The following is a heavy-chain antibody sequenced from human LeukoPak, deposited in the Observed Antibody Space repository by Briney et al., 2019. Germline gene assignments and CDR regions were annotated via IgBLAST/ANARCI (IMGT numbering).Heavy chain of an antibody. CDR1: GFTFSSYA. J-gene: IGHJ4*02. CDR3: AKQGRNYEVRDY. D-gene: IGHD1-7*01. CDR2: ISGGGGST. V-gene: IGHV3-23*01. Sequence: GGSLRLSCAASGFTFSSYAMSWVRQAPGKGLEWVSAISGGGGSTYYADSVKGRFTISRDNSKNTLYLQMNSLRAEDTAVYYCAKQGRNYEVRDYWGQGTLVTVSS.